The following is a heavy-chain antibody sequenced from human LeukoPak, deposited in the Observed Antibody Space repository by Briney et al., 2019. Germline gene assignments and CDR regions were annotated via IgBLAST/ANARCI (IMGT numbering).Heavy chain of an antibody. J-gene: IGHJ4*02. Sequence: SETLPLTCAVYGGSFSGYYWSWIRQPPGKGLEWIGEINHSGSTNYNPSLKSRVTISVDTSKNQFSLKLSSVTAADTAVYYCAVGRGQWLLYYFDYWGQGTLVTVSS. CDR3: AVGRGQWLLYYFDY. CDR2: INHSGST. D-gene: IGHD3-22*01. V-gene: IGHV4-34*01. CDR1: GGSFSGYY.